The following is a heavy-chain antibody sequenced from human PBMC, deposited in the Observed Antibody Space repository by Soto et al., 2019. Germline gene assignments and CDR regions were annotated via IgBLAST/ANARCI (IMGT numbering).Heavy chain of an antibody. Sequence: GGSLRLSCAASGFTFSSYAMSWVRQAPGKGLEWVSAISGSGGSTYYADSVKGRFTISRDNSKNTLYLQMNSLRAEDTAVYYCAKFIYDSSGIDLDDYWGQGTLVTVSS. CDR2: ISGSGGST. CDR3: AKFIYDSSGIDLDDY. V-gene: IGHV3-23*01. D-gene: IGHD3-22*01. J-gene: IGHJ4*02. CDR1: GFTFSSYA.